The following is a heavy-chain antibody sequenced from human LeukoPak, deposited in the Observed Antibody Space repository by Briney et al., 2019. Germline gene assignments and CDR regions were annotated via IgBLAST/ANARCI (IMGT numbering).Heavy chain of an antibody. CDR2: IWYDGSNK. V-gene: IGHV3-33*01. J-gene: IGHJ4*02. CDR1: GFTFSSYG. Sequence: GGSLRLSCAASGFTFSSYGMHWVRQAPGKGLECVAVIWYDGSNKYYADSVKSRFTISRDNSKNTLYLQMNSLRAEDTAVYYCARVVGLVPAATLDYWGQGTLVTVSS. CDR3: ARVVGLVPAATLDY. D-gene: IGHD2-2*01.